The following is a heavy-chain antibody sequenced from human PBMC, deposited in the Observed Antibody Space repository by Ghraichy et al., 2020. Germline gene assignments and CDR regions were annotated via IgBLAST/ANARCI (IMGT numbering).Heavy chain of an antibody. Sequence: WGSLRLSCAVSGFTFSNYAMSWVRQAPGKGLEWVSAISGGGSSTYYADSVKGRFTLSRDNSKNTLYLQMNSLRAEDTAVYYCAKAGRYDSSGYFPFDYWGQGTLVTVSS. CDR3: AKAGRYDSSGYFPFDY. CDR2: ISGGGSST. J-gene: IGHJ4*02. D-gene: IGHD3-22*01. CDR1: GFTFSNYA. V-gene: IGHV3-23*01.